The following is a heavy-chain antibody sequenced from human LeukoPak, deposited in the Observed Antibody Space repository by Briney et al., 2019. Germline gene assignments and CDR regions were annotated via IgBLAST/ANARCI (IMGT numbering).Heavy chain of an antibody. J-gene: IGHJ6*03. CDR3: ARSGQRAPPGTYYYYMDV. Sequence: VASVKVSCKASGGTFSSYAISWVRQAPGQGLEWMGGIIPIFGTANYAQKFQGRVTITADNSTSTAYMELSSLRSEDTAVYYCARSGQRAPPGTYYYYMDVWGKGTTVTVSS. CDR1: GGTFSSYA. CDR2: IIPIFGTA. D-gene: IGHD1-14*01. V-gene: IGHV1-69*06.